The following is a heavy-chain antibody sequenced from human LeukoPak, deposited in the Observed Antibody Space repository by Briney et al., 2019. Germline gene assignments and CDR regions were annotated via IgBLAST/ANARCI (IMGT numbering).Heavy chain of an antibody. CDR3: ARRSGRFLNWFDP. V-gene: IGHV5-51*01. CDR2: IYPGDSDT. J-gene: IGHJ5*02. D-gene: IGHD1-26*01. CDR1: GYSFTSYW. Sequence: GESLKISCKGSGYSFTSYWIGCVRQMPGRGLEWMGIIYPGDSDTRYSPSFQGQVTISADKSISTAYLQWSSLKASDTAMYYCARRSGRFLNWFDPWGQGTLVTVSS.